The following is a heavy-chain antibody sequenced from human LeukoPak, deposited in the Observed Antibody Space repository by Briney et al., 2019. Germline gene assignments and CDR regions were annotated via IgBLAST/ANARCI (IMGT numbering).Heavy chain of an antibody. V-gene: IGHV4-4*07. Sequence: PSETLSLTCTVSGGSISSYYWSWIRQPAGKGLEWIGRIYSSGSTNYNPSLKSRVTMSVDTSKNQFSLKLSSVTAADTAVYYCARGPERTSGYSSSWYPDYWGQGTLVTVSS. CDR2: IYSSGST. CDR3: ARGPERTSGYSSSWYPDY. D-gene: IGHD6-13*01. CDR1: GGSISSYY. J-gene: IGHJ4*02.